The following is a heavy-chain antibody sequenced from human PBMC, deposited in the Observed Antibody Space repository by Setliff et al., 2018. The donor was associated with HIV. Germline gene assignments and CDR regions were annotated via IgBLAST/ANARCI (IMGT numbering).Heavy chain of an antibody. CDR1: GVSVGSGDYY. D-gene: IGHD6-6*01. Sequence: PSETLSLTCTVSGVSVGSGDYYWHWSRQHPEKALEWIGYIFHSGDTYYNPSLKSRISMSADTSKNQCSLELTSLTAADTAVYYCATRPRIAARPFDYWGQGMLVTVSS. CDR2: IFHSGDT. J-gene: IGHJ4*02. V-gene: IGHV4-31*03. CDR3: ATRPRIAARPFDY.